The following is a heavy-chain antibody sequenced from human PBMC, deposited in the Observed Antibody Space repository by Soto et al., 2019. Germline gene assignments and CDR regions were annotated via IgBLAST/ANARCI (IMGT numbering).Heavy chain of an antibody. CDR3: ARGSYDSSGYPLFDY. V-gene: IGHV3-13*01. CDR2: IGTAGDT. Sequence: PGGSLRLSCAASGFTFSSYDMHWVRQATGKGLEWVSAIGTAGDTYYPGSVKGRFTISRENAKNSLYLQMNSLRAGDTAVYYCARGSYDSSGYPLFDYWGQGTLVTVSS. J-gene: IGHJ4*02. D-gene: IGHD3-22*01. CDR1: GFTFSSYD.